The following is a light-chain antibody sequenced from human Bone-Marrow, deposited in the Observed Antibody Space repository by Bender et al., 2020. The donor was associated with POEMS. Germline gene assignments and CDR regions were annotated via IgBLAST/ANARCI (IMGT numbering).Light chain of an antibody. V-gene: IGLV1-40*01. CDR3: QSFDSSLSALV. CDR1: NSNIGAGYD. J-gene: IGLJ3*02. Sequence: QSVLTQPPSVSGAPGQSVTISCTGSNSNIGAGYDVHWYQQLPGTAPKLLIYGDNNRPPGVPDRFSGSKSGTSASLAITGLQAEDEADYFCQSFDSSLSALVFGGGTKLTVL. CDR2: GDN.